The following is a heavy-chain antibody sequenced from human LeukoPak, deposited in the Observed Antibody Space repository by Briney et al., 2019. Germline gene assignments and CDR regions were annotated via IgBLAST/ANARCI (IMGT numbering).Heavy chain of an antibody. Sequence: GGSLRLSCAASGFTFSSSWMSWVRQAPGKGLEWVANIKQDGSEKYYVESVKGRFTISRDNTKNSLYLQMDSPTDEDTAVYYCVRIRTAVAGADYWGQGTLVTVSS. CDR1: GFTFSSSW. V-gene: IGHV3-7*01. D-gene: IGHD6-19*01. J-gene: IGHJ4*02. CDR3: VRIRTAVAGADY. CDR2: IKQDGSEK.